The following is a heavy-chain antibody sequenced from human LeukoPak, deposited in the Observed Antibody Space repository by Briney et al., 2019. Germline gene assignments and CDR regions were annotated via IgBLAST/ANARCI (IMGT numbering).Heavy chain of an antibody. D-gene: IGHD4/OR15-4a*01. V-gene: IGHV3-74*03. CDR1: GFTFSRYW. J-gene: IGHJ5*02. CDR3: ERDYGA. Sequence: PGGSLRLSCAASGFTFSRYWMHWVRQAPGKGLMWVSRINSDGSATTYADFVKGRFTISRDNAKNTVYLQMNSLRVDDTAIYYCERDYGAWGQGTLVTVSP. CDR2: INSDGSAT.